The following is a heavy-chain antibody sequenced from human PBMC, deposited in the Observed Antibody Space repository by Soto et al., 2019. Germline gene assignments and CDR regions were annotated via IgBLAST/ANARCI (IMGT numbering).Heavy chain of an antibody. J-gene: IGHJ4*02. V-gene: IGHV1-3*01. CDR2: INAGNGNT. D-gene: IGHD6-6*01. Sequence: ASVKVSCKASGYTFTSYAMHWVRQAPGQRLEWMGWINAGNGNTKYSQKFQGRVTITRDTSASTAYMELSSLRSEDTAVDYCARDSSRRGIAARAHFDYWGQGTLVTVSS. CDR3: ARDSSRRGIAARAHFDY. CDR1: GYTFTSYA.